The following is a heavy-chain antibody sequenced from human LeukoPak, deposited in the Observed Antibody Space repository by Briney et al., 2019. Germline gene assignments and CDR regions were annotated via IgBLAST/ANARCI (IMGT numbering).Heavy chain of an antibody. D-gene: IGHD5-24*01. J-gene: IGHJ4*02. CDR1: GFIFRSFA. CDR3: AKDDRWLQFCC. Sequence: GGSLRLSCAAAGFIFRSFAMHWVRQAPGKGLEWVAGISYDVSNKYYADSVKGRFTISRDNSRNTVYLQMNSLRAEDTAVYYCAKDDRWLQFCCWGQGTLVTVSA. CDR2: ISYDVSNK. V-gene: IGHV3-30*04.